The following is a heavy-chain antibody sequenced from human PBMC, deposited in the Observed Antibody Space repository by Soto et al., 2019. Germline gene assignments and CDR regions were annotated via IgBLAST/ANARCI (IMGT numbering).Heavy chain of an antibody. CDR1: GFTFSSYA. D-gene: IGHD3-3*01. CDR3: AKGDDFWSGYYDY. V-gene: IGHV3-23*01. Sequence: GGSLRLSCAASGFTFSSYAMSWVRQAPGKGLEWVTDISGSGGSTYYADSVKGRFTISRDNSKNKLYLQMNSLRAEDTAVYYCAKGDDFWSGYYDYWGQGTLVTVSS. J-gene: IGHJ4*02. CDR2: ISGSGGST.